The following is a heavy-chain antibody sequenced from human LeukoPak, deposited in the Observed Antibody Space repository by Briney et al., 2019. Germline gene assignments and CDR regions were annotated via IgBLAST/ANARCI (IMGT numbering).Heavy chain of an antibody. V-gene: IGHV4-4*07. CDR1: GVSISSYY. Sequence: SETLSLTCTVSGVSISSYYWSWIRQPAGKGLEWIGRIYTSGSTNYNPSHKSRVTMSVDTSKNQFSLRLSSVTAADTAVYYCARQYSGYDFQSDWGQGTLVTVSS. J-gene: IGHJ4*02. D-gene: IGHD5-12*01. CDR2: IYTSGST. CDR3: ARQYSGYDFQSD.